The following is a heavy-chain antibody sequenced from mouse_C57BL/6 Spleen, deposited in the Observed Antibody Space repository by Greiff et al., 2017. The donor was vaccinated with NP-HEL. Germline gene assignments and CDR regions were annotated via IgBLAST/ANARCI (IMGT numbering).Heavy chain of an antibody. J-gene: IGHJ2*01. V-gene: IGHV1-82*01. CDR2: IYPGDGDT. CDR1: GYAFSSSW. CDR3: ARGNPITTVDY. D-gene: IGHD1-1*01. Sequence: QVQLKQSGPELVKPGASVKISCKASGYAFSSSWMNWVKQRPGKGLEWIGRIYPGDGDTNYNGKFKGKATLTADKSSSTAYMQLSSLTSEDSAVYFCARGNPITTVDYWGQGTTLTVSS.